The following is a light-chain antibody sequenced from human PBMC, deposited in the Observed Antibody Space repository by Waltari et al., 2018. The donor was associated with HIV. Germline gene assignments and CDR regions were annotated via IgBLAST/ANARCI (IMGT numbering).Light chain of an antibody. V-gene: IGKV4-1*01. Sequence: DIVMTQSPDSLAVSLGGRATINCKSSQSVLSSSNNKNYLVWYQQKPGQPPNVLIYWASTRESGVPDRFSGGGSGTDFTLTISSLQAEDVAFYYCQQYYSLPWTFGQGTKVEIK. CDR1: QSVLSSSNNKNY. J-gene: IGKJ1*01. CDR2: WAS. CDR3: QQYYSLPWT.